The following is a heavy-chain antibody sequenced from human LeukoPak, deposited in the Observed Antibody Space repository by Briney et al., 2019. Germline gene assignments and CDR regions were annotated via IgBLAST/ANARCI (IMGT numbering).Heavy chain of an antibody. CDR1: GLIVTRNY. V-gene: IGHV3-53*01. CDR2: FYGDGSV. CDR3: AREALTNSRPPYGMDV. J-gene: IGHJ6*02. D-gene: IGHD1-14*01. Sequence: GGSLRLSCAASGLIVTRNYMCWVRQAPGGGLEWVSVFYGDGSVYGRDSVKGRFTISKDTSKNTVHLQMNSLRVEDTAVCYCAREALTNSRPPYGMDVWGQGTTVTVSS.